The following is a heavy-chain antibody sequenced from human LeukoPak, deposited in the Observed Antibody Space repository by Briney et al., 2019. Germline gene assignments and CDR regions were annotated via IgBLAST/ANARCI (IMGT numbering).Heavy chain of an antibody. CDR2: INHSGST. CDR1: GGSFSGYY. D-gene: IGHD3-10*01. CDR3: ARGYGSGSYYNY. V-gene: IGHV4-34*01. Sequence: SETPSLTCAVYGGSFSGYYWSWIRQPPGKGLEWIGEINHSGSTNYNPSLKSRVTISVDTSKNQFSLKLSSVTAADTAVYYCARGYGSGSYYNYWGQGTLVTVSS. J-gene: IGHJ4*02.